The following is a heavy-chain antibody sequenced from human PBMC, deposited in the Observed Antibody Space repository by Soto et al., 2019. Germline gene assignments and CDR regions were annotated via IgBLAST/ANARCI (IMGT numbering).Heavy chain of an antibody. CDR2: ISAYNGNT. D-gene: IGHD3-22*01. CDR3: ARLPSLYEEFDY. V-gene: IGHV1-18*04. Sequence: ASVKVSCKTSGYTFTSHGISWVRQAPGQGLEWMGWISAYNGNTNYAQKLQGRVTMTTDTPTSTAYMELSSLRSEDTAVYYCARLPSLYEEFDYWGQGTLVTVLL. J-gene: IGHJ4*02. CDR1: GYTFTSHG.